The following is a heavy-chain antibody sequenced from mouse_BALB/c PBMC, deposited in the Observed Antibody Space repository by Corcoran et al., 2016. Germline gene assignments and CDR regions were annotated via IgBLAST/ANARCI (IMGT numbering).Heavy chain of an antibody. CDR1: GYTFTSYD. J-gene: IGHJ2*01. V-gene: IGHV1S136*01. CDR2: IYPYNDDT. Sequence: EVQLQQSGPELVKPGASVKMSCKASGYTFTSYDMHWVKQKPGQGLEWIGYIYPYNDDTKYNEKFKGKATLTSDKSSSTAYIELSSLTSEDSAVYYCAREVPGGYPIDYWGQGTTLTVSP. CDR3: AREVPGGYPIDY. D-gene: IGHD2-2*01.